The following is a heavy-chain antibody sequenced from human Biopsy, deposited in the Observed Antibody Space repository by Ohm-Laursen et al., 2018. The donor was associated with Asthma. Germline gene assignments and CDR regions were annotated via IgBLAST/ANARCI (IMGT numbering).Heavy chain of an antibody. CDR3: AKEVFPGWELRRGPDS. J-gene: IGHJ4*02. CDR2: ISFDGTNR. CDR1: GFTFSNYG. Sequence: SLRLSCTASGFTFSNYGMHWVRQAPGKGLEWVAVISFDGTNRNYTDSVKGRFTISRDNSRNTLHLEMNSLRAEDTAVYFCAKEVFPGWELRRGPDSWGQGTLVAVSS. D-gene: IGHD1-26*01. V-gene: IGHV3-30*18.